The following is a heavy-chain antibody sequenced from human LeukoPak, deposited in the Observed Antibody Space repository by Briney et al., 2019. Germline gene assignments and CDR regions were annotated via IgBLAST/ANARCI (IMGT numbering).Heavy chain of an antibody. Sequence: GESLRLSCAASGFSVSSSWMHWVRQTPGKGLLWVSRVNADGSSTSYADSVKGRFTISRDNAKNTLYLQMNSLRAKDTAVYYCARTYGGTFDYWGQGTLVTVSS. D-gene: IGHD4-23*01. V-gene: IGHV3-74*01. CDR1: GFSVSSSW. J-gene: IGHJ4*02. CDR2: VNADGSST. CDR3: ARTYGGTFDY.